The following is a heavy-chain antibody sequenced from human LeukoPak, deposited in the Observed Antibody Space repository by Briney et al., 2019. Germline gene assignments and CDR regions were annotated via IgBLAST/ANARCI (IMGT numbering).Heavy chain of an antibody. J-gene: IGHJ4*02. D-gene: IGHD3-10*01. CDR2: ISGSGTTI. V-gene: IGHV3-48*03. CDR3: ARDKDPYGAGSYWL. Sequence: PGGSLRLSCAASGFTFSTCEMTWVRQAPGKGLEWVSYISGSGTTILYADSVRGRFTISRDDAKNSLYLQMNSLRAEDTALYYCARDKDPYGAGSYWLCGQGTLVTV. CDR1: GFTFSTCE.